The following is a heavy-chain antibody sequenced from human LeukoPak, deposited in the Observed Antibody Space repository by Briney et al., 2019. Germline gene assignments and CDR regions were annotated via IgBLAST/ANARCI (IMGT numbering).Heavy chain of an antibody. CDR2: VYYSGDT. V-gene: IGHV4-59*01. D-gene: IGHD5-18*01. CDR3: ARGLYSLGYYFDY. CDR1: GGSMTYYY. Sequence: SETLSLTCTVSGGSMTYYYWTWIRQAPGKGLEWIGFVYYSGDTNSNPSLKSRVTISVDTSKNQFSLKLSSVTAADTAVYYCARGLYSLGYYFDYWGRGTPVTVSS. J-gene: IGHJ4*02.